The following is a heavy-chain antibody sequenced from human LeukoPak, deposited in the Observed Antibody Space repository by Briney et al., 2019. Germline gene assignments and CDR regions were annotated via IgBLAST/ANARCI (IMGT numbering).Heavy chain of an antibody. D-gene: IGHD2-2*01. J-gene: IGHJ4*02. CDR1: GFTFSSYD. Sequence: PGGSLRLSCAASGFTFSSYDINWVRQAPEKGLEWVPYISNSGRTKYYADSVKGRFTISRDNAKNSLYLQMNSLRAEDTAVYYCARGLWIVVVPAASDYWGQGTLVTVSS. CDR2: ISNSGRTK. CDR3: ARGLWIVVVPAASDY. V-gene: IGHV3-48*03.